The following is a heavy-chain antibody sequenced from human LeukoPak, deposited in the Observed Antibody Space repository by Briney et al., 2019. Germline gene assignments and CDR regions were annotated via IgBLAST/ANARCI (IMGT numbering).Heavy chain of an antibody. J-gene: IGHJ4*02. V-gene: IGHV4-34*01. Sequence: PSETLSLTCAVYGGSFSGYYWSWIRQPPGKGLEWIGEINHSGSTNYNPSLESRVTISVDTSKKQFFLKLTSVTAADTAVYFCARRRVLMFNAIDHWGQGTQVTVSS. CDR3: ARRRVLMFNAIDH. CDR1: GGSFSGYY. D-gene: IGHD3-10*02. CDR2: INHSGST.